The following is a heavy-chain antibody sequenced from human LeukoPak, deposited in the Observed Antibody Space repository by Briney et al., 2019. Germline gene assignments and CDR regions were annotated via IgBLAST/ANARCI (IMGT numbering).Heavy chain of an antibody. CDR3: AREARESSGGFDY. CDR2: ISYDGSNK. V-gene: IGHV3-30-3*01. Sequence: GGSLRLSCAASGFTFSSYAMHWVRQAPGKGLEWVAVISYDGSNKYYADSVKGRFTISRDNSKNTLYLQMNSLRAEDTAVYYCAREARESSGGFDYWGQGTLVTVSS. J-gene: IGHJ4*02. D-gene: IGHD3-16*01. CDR1: GFTFSSYA.